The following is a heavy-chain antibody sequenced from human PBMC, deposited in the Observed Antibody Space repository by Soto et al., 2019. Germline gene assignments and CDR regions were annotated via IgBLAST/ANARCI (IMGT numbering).Heavy chain of an antibody. CDR3: ARDHGDEGGWFDP. CDR1: GGFVSSGIYY. CDR2: IYYNGDT. D-gene: IGHD4-17*01. Sequence: QVQLQESGPGLVKASQTLSLVCTVSGGFVSSGIYYWSWIRQPPGKGLEWIGYIYYNGDTFYNPSFKSRVSISLDMSKNQLSLKVNSVTAADTAVYYCARDHGDEGGWFDPWGQGTLVTVSS. V-gene: IGHV4-30-4*01. J-gene: IGHJ5*02.